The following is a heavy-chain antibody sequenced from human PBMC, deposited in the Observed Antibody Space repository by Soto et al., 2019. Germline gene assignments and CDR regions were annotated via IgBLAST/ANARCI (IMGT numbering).Heavy chain of an antibody. J-gene: IGHJ4*02. V-gene: IGHV1-3*01. CDR2: INAGNGNT. D-gene: IGHD4-17*01. CDR3: ARDSISGRYGDYGTNYFDY. CDR1: GYTFTGYA. Sequence: GASVKVSCKASGYTFTGYAMHWVRQAPGQRLEWMGWINAGNGNTKYSQKFQGRVTITRDTSASTAYMELSSLRSEDTAVYYCARDSISGRYGDYGTNYFDYWGQGTLVTVS.